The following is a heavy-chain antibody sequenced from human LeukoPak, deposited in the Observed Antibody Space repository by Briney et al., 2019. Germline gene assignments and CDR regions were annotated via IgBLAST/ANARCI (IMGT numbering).Heavy chain of an antibody. Sequence: PGGSLRLSCAASGFTFSNAWMSWVRQAPGKGLEWVGRIKSKTDGGTTDYAAPVKGRFTISRDDSKNTLYLQMNSLKTEDTAVYYCTTAITRLYYYYYMDVWGKGTTVTISS. D-gene: IGHD1-14*01. CDR2: IKSKTDGGTT. CDR3: TTAITRLYYYYYMDV. J-gene: IGHJ6*03. CDR1: GFTFSNAW. V-gene: IGHV3-15*01.